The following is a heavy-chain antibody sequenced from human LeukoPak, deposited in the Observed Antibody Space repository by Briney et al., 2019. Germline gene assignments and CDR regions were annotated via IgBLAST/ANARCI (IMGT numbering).Heavy chain of an antibody. CDR2: ISSSSYI. Sequence: PGGSLRLSCAASGFTFSSYSMNWVRQAPGKGLEWVSSISSSSYIYYADSVKGRFTISRDNAKNSLYLQMNSLRAEDTAVYYCARGMTTVTTSDYWGQGTLVTASS. CDR1: GFTFSSYS. V-gene: IGHV3-21*01. CDR3: ARGMTTVTTSDY. J-gene: IGHJ4*02. D-gene: IGHD4-17*01.